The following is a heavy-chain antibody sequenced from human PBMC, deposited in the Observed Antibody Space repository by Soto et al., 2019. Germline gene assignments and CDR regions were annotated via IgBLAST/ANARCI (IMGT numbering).Heavy chain of an antibody. J-gene: IGHJ4*02. CDR1: GGSISSSSYY. Sequence: PSETLSLTCTVSGGSISSSSYYWGWIRQPPGKGLEWIGSIYYSGSTYYNPSLKSRVTISVDTSKNQFSLKLSSVTAADTAVYYCARPDDYGDYGWGQGTLVTVSS. V-gene: IGHV4-39*01. CDR2: IYYSGST. CDR3: ARPDDYGDYG. D-gene: IGHD4-17*01.